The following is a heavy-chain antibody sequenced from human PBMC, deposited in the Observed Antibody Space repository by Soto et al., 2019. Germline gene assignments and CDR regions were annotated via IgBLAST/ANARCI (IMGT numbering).Heavy chain of an antibody. J-gene: IGHJ4*02. CDR3: AKWVLPGTTCY. CDR2: ISGSGGST. V-gene: IGHV3-23*01. Sequence: EVQLFESGGGWVQPGGSLRLSCAASGFTCSSCAMSWVRQAPGKGLEWVSAISGSGGSTYYADSVKGRFTISRDNSTNPLYLQMTSLRAEDTAVYYCAKWVLPGTTCYWGQGHLVTVSS. CDR1: GFTCSSCA. D-gene: IGHD1-7*01.